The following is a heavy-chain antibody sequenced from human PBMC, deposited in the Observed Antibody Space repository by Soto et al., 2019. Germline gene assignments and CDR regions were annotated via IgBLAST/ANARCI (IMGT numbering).Heavy chain of an antibody. Sequence: VKVSCKASAYSFTTYHIHWVRQAPGQGLEWMGLINPDAGATNYAQRFQGRLRLTRDTSTSTVYMELRSLRFDDTAVYYCARGDIVLVPASEGNWFDPWGQGTLVTVSS. CDR3: ARGDIVLVPASEGNWFDP. CDR2: INPDAGAT. CDR1: AYSFTTYH. D-gene: IGHD2-2*01. J-gene: IGHJ5*02. V-gene: IGHV1-46*01.